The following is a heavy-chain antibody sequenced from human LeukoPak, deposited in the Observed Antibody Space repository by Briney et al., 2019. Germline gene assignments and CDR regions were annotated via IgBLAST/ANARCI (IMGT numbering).Heavy chain of an antibody. V-gene: IGHV1-69*13. Sequence: WASVKVSCKASGGTFNHYAINWVRQAPGQGLEWMGSIIPIFGTSNYAQKFQGRVKITADESTTTAHMEVSSLRSDDTAVYYCAREGSGSAWWRAFDTWGQGTMVTVSS. CDR1: GGTFNHYA. CDR3: AREGSGSAWWRAFDT. J-gene: IGHJ3*02. D-gene: IGHD6-19*01. CDR2: IIPIFGTS.